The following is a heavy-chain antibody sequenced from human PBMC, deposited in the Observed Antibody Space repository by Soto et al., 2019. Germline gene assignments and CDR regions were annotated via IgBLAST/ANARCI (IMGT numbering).Heavy chain of an antibody. Sequence: EVQLVESGGGLVQPGGSLRLSCAASGFTFSSYWMSWVRQAPGKGLEWVANIQQDGSEKYYVDSVKGRVTISRDNAKNSLYLQMNSLRAEDTAVYYCARGPTSHTVTLFDYWGQGTLVTVSS. CDR3: ARGPTSHTVTLFDY. D-gene: IGHD4-17*01. V-gene: IGHV3-7*01. CDR1: GFTFSSYW. CDR2: IQQDGSEK. J-gene: IGHJ4*02.